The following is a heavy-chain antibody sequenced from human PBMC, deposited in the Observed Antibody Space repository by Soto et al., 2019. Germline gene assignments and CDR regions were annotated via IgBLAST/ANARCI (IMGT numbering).Heavy chain of an antibody. V-gene: IGHV1-3*01. CDR1: GYTFTSYA. D-gene: IGHD6-19*01. CDR3: ARGVAGPLNWFDP. Sequence: ASVKVSCKASGYTFTSYAMHWVRQAPGQRLEWMGWIDAGNGNTKYSQKFQGRVTITRDTSASTAYMELSSLRSEDTAVYYCARGVAGPLNWFDPWGQGTLVTVSS. CDR2: IDAGNGNT. J-gene: IGHJ5*02.